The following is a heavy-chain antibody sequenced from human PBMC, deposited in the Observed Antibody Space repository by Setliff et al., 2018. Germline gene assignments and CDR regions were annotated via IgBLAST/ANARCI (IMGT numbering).Heavy chain of an antibody. CDR2: IYYSGST. V-gene: IGHV4-39*01. Sequence: SETLSLTCSVSGNSISTTNYYWGWIRQPPGKGLEWVATIYYSGSTYSNPSLKSRLIISVDAPDNQFSVKLSSVTAADTAVYYCARHKSNGSGSYPSLYMDVWGKGIMVTVSS. D-gene: IGHD3-10*01. CDR3: ARHKSNGSGSYPSLYMDV. CDR1: GNSISTTNYY. J-gene: IGHJ6*03.